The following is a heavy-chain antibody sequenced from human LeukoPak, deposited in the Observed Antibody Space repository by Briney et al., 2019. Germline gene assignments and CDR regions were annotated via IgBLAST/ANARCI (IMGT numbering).Heavy chain of an antibody. CDR1: GFSFSIYW. Sequence: GGSLRLSCEGSGFSFSIYWMTWVRQSPGKGPEWVANIKQDESERYTVDSVKGRFTISRDNAKNSVYLHMNSLRAEDTALYYCARVYYYASGSRWGDYFDYWGQGTLVTVSS. CDR3: ARVYYYASGSRWGDYFDY. J-gene: IGHJ4*02. D-gene: IGHD3-10*01. CDR2: IKQDESER. V-gene: IGHV3-7*01.